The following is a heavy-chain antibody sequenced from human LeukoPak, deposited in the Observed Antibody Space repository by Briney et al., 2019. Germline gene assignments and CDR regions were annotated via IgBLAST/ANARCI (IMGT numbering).Heavy chain of an antibody. Sequence: PGGSLRLSCAASGFIFSDYAMSWVRQAPGKGLEWVSSISGSGGSIYDADSVKGRFTISRDNSKNTLYLQMNSLRAEDTAVYYCAKTKAFTSGFPLDFRGQGTLVTVSS. V-gene: IGHV3-23*01. J-gene: IGHJ4*02. D-gene: IGHD3-22*01. CDR2: ISGSGGSI. CDR1: GFIFSDYA. CDR3: AKTKAFTSGFPLDF.